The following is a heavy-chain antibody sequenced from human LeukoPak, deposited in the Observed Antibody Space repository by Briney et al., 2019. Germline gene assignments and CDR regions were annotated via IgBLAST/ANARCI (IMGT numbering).Heavy chain of an antibody. V-gene: IGHV3-74*01. CDR3: ARGMVHSSGYVFHAFDI. J-gene: IGHJ3*02. CDR2: INTDGSST. Sequence: PGGSLRLSCAASGFTFSSYWVHWVRQAPGKGLVWVSRINTDGSSTSYADSVKGRFTISRDNAKNTLYLQMNSLRAEDTAVYYCARGMVHSSGYVFHAFDIWGQGTMVTVSS. D-gene: IGHD3-22*01. CDR1: GFTFSSYW.